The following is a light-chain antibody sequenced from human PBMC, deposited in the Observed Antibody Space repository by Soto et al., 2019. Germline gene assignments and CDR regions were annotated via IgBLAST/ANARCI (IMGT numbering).Light chain of an antibody. V-gene: IGKV1-39*01. CDR1: QNIRNY. CDR3: QQGHTLPYT. CDR2: ASS. J-gene: IGKJ2*01. Sequence: DIQMTQSQSFLSSSIGDRVTITCRARQNIRNYLNWYQQKTGQAPNPLLYASSSLSGGVPSRFRGSGSGTEFTLTISSLQPEDFANYYCQQGHTLPYTFGQGTNLGI.